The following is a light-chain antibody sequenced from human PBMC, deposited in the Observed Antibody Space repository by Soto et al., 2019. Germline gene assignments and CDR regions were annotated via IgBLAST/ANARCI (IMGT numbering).Light chain of an antibody. Sequence: DIPMAESPSAMSASVGDRVTITCRASQGVSTWLAWYQQKPGKAPNLLLYTASSVQRVFPSRVSGSGSATDLNLTINGLQPEDFATHYCQQAASFPITFGQGTRLDIK. CDR2: TAS. CDR3: QQAASFPIT. J-gene: IGKJ5*01. CDR1: QGVSTW. V-gene: IGKV1-12*01.